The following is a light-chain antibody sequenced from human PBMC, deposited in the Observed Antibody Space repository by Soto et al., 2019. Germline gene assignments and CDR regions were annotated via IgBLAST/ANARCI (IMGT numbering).Light chain of an antibody. CDR3: QQYGTAPWT. CDR2: GAY. V-gene: IGKV3-20*01. J-gene: IGKJ1*01. CDR1: QSVSVY. Sequence: IMLPPSASSLSFSPGASPTLSGRASQSVSVYLAWYQQKPGQAPRLLLYGAYNRATGIPDRFSGSGSGTDFTLTISRLEPEDFAVYYCQQYGTAPWTFGRGTKVDIK.